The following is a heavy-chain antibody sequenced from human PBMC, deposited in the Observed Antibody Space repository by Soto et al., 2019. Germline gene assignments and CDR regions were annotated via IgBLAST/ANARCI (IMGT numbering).Heavy chain of an antibody. Sequence: GGSLRLSCAASGFTFISYAMHWGRQAPGKGLEWVAVISYDGSNKYYADSVKDRFTISRDNSKNTLYLQMNSLRAEDTAVYYCARDRSATGYFDYWGQGTLVTVSS. V-gene: IGHV3-30-3*01. J-gene: IGHJ4*02. D-gene: IGHD3-3*01. CDR1: GFTFISYA. CDR3: ARDRSATGYFDY. CDR2: ISYDGSNK.